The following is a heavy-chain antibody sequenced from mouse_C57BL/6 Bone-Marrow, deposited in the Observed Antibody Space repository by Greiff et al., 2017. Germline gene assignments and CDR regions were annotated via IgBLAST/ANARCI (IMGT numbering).Heavy chain of an antibody. Sequence: EVQLQESEGGLVQPGSSMKLSCTASGFTFSDYYMAWVRQVPEKGLEWVANINYDGSSTYYLDSLKSRFIISRDNAKNILYLQMSSLKSEDTATYYCARDLGVLDYWGQGTTLTVSS. D-gene: IGHD3-3*01. CDR2: INYDGSST. V-gene: IGHV5-16*01. CDR3: ARDLGVLDY. J-gene: IGHJ2*01. CDR1: GFTFSDYY.